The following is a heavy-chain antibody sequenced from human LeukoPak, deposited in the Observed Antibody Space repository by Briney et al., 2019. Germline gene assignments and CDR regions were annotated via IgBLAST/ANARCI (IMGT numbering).Heavy chain of an antibody. J-gene: IGHJ4*02. V-gene: IGHV3-23*01. CDR1: GSTFNSYA. CDR3: AKGSRGSYDY. CDR2: IIDSGIST. Sequence: PGGSLRLSCAASGSTFNSYAMTWVRQAPEKGLEWVSSIIDSGISTYCGDSVKGRFTISRDNSKNTLYLQMNSLRAEDTAVYYCAKGSRGSYDYWGQGTLVTVSS. D-gene: IGHD1-26*01.